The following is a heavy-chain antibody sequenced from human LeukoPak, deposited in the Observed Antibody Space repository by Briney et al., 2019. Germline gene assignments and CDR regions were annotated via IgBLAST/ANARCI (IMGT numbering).Heavy chain of an antibody. D-gene: IGHD3-10*01. CDR2: ISYSGNT. CDR1: GGSINYFY. Sequence: SETLSLTCTVSGGSINYFYWSWIRKPPPRGLEWIGYISYSGNTNYNPSLKSRVTISVDTSKNQFSLKLSSVTAADTAVYYCARDRWFGETPYFDLWGRGTPVTVSS. J-gene: IGHJ2*01. CDR3: ARDRWFGETPYFDL. V-gene: IGHV4-59*01.